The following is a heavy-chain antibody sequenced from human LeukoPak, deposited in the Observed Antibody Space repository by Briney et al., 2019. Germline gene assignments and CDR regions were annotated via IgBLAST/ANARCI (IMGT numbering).Heavy chain of an antibody. V-gene: IGHV4-34*01. J-gene: IGHJ5*02. Sequence: PSETPSLTCAVYGGSFSGYYWSWIRQPPGKGLEWIGEINHSGSTNYNPSLKSRVTISVDKSKNQFSLKLSSVTAADTAVYYCARVPYIVVVVAATPGHWFDPWGQGTLVTVSS. CDR2: INHSGST. CDR3: ARVPYIVVVVAATPGHWFDP. CDR1: GGSFSGYY. D-gene: IGHD2-15*01.